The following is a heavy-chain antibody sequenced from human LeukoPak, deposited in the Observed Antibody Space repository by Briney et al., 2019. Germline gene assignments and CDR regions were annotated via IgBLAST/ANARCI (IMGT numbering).Heavy chain of an antibody. V-gene: IGHV2-5*01. CDR1: GFSLSTSGVG. CDR3: AHTRNNNIWDIVLMVYAIFDY. CDR2: IYWNDDK. D-gene: IGHD2-8*01. J-gene: IGHJ4*02. Sequence: SGPTLVNPTQTLTLTCTFSGFSLSTSGVGVGWIRQPPGEALEWLALIYWNDDKRYSPSLKSRLTITKDTSKNQVVLTMTNMDPVDTATYYCAHTRNNNIWDIVLMVYAIFDYWGQGTLVTVSS.